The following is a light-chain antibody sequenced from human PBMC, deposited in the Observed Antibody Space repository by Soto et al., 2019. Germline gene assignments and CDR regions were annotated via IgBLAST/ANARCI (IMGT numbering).Light chain of an antibody. CDR1: SSDVGGYNY. V-gene: IGLV2-8*01. Sequence: QSALTQPPSASGSPGQSVTISCTGTSSDVGGYNYVSWYQQHPGKAPKLMIYEVSKRPSGVPDRFSGSKSGNTASLTVSGLQVEDEADYYCSTFEASNNLLFGGGTKVTVL. CDR2: EVS. J-gene: IGLJ2*01. CDR3: STFEASNNLL.